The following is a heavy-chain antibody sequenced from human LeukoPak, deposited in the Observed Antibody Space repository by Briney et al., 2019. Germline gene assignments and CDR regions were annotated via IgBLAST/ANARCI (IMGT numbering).Heavy chain of an antibody. J-gene: IGHJ4*02. Sequence: PSETLSLTCTVSGGSISSYYWSWIRQPPGKGLEWIGYIYYSGSTNYNPSLKSRVTISVDTSKNQFSLKLSSVTAADTAVYYCARENYVWGSYRFFDYWGQGTLVTVPS. CDR3: ARENYVWGSYRFFDY. CDR2: IYYSGST. V-gene: IGHV4-59*01. CDR1: GGSISSYY. D-gene: IGHD3-16*02.